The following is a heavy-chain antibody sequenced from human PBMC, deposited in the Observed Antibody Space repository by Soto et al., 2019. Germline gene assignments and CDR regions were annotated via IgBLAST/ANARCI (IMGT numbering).Heavy chain of an antibody. J-gene: IGHJ4*02. D-gene: IGHD3-3*01. CDR3: ARGSVIFGVVHLPDY. CDR1: GGTFSSYA. V-gene: IGHV1-69*01. CDR2: IIPIFGTA. Sequence: QVQLVQSGAEVKKPGSSVKVSCKASGGTFSSYAISWVRQAPGQGLEWMGGIIPIFGTANYAQKFQGRVTFTADESTSTAYMELSSLRSEDTAVYSFARGSVIFGVVHLPDYWGQGTLVTVSS.